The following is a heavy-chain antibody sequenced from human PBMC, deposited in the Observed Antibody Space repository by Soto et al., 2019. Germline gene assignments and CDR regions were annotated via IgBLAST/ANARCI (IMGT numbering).Heavy chain of an antibody. CDR2: VYHTGNT. Sequence: NPSETLSLTCTVSGVSITPYYWTWIRHPPGKGLEWIGYVYHTGNTYYNPSLKSRVTISLDTSKNQVSLRLKSVNAADTAVYYCEREQYKWKLWGQGTLVTSPQ. J-gene: IGHJ4*02. CDR3: EREQYKWKL. V-gene: IGHV4-59*01. CDR1: GVSITPYY. D-gene: IGHD1-20*01.